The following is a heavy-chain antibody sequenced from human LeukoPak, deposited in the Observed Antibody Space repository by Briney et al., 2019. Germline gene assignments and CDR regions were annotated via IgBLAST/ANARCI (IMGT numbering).Heavy chain of an antibody. D-gene: IGHD3-3*01. CDR2: IYYSGST. J-gene: IGHJ4*02. CDR1: GGSISSSSYY. CDR3: ARLNDFWSGYRYYFDY. V-gene: IGHV4-39*01. Sequence: SETLSLTCTVSGGSISSSSYYWGWIRQPPGQGLEWIGSIYYSGSTYYNPSLKSRVTISVDTSKNQFSLKLSSVTAADTAVYYCARLNDFWSGYRYYFDYWGQGTLVTVSS.